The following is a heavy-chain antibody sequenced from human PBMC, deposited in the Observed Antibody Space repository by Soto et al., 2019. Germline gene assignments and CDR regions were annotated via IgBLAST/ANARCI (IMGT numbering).Heavy chain of an antibody. D-gene: IGHD1-1*01. V-gene: IGHV3-30-3*01. CDR1: GFTFSSYA. CDR3: ARSGDNYNLLDY. Sequence: GGSLRLSCAASGFTFSSYAMHWVRQAPGKGLEWVAVISYDGSNKYYADSVKGRFSISRDNAKNSLYLQINSLRGDDTAIYYCARSGDNYNLLDYWGQGTPVTVSS. J-gene: IGHJ4*02. CDR2: ISYDGSNK.